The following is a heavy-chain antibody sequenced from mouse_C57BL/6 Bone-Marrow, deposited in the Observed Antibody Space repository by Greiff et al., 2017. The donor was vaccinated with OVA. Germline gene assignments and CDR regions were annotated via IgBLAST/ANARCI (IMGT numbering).Heavy chain of an antibody. J-gene: IGHJ2*01. CDR2: ISSGGSYT. V-gene: IGHV5-6*01. Sequence: EVHLVESGGDLVKPGGSLKLSCAASGFTFSSYGMSWVRQTPDKRLEWVATISSGGSYTYYPDSVKGRFTISRDNAKNTLYLQMSSLKSEDTARDYCARRGCTTAPDYWGQGTTLTVSS. D-gene: IGHD1-2*01. CDR1: GFTFSSYG. CDR3: ARRGCTTAPDY.